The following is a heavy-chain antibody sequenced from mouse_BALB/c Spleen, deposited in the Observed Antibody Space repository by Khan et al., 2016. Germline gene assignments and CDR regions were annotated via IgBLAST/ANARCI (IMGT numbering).Heavy chain of an antibody. V-gene: IGHV9-3-1*01. Sequence: QIQLVQSGPELKKPGKTVKISCKAYGYTFTNYGMNWVKQAPGKGLKWMGWINTYSGESTYADDFKGRFAFYLETSANTAYLQINNLKNEDTATYFCARYRYYYGSSRYFDVGCAGTTVTVSS. CDR3: ARYRYYYGSSRYFDV. J-gene: IGHJ1*01. CDR2: INTYSGES. D-gene: IGHD1-1*01. CDR1: GYTFTNYG.